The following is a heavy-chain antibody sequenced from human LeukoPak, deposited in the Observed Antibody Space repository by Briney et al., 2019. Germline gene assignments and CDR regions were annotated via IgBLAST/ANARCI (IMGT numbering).Heavy chain of an antibody. V-gene: IGHV3-30-3*01. CDR2: ISYDGSNK. CDR1: GFTFSSYA. CDR3: AKGATYYDFWSGYYTLDAFDI. D-gene: IGHD3-3*01. Sequence: PGGSLRLSCAASGFTFSSYAMHWVRQAPGKGLEWVAVISYDGSNKYYADSVKGRFTISRDNSKNTLYLQMNSLRAEDTAVYYCAKGATYYDFWSGYYTLDAFDIWGQGTMVTVSS. J-gene: IGHJ3*02.